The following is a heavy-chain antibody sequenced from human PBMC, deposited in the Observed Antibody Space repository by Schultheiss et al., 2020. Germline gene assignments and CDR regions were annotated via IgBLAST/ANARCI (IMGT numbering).Heavy chain of an antibody. J-gene: IGHJ4*02. CDR3: ARVRYTYGYEPMRFDY. CDR1: GFTFSDYY. D-gene: IGHD5-18*01. CDR2: TSSSSSYT. V-gene: IGHV3-11*05. Sequence: GGSLRLSCAASGFTFSDYYMSWIRQAPGKGLEWVSYTSSSSSYTNYADSVKGRFTISRDNAKNSLYLQMNSLRAEDTAVYYCARVRYTYGYEPMRFDYWGQGALVTVSS.